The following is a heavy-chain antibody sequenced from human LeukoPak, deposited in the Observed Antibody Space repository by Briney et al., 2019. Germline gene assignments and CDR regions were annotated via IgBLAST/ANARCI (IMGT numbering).Heavy chain of an antibody. CDR1: GYSFTNYG. CDR3: ARDGPAVLTDY. Sequence: ASVNVSRKSSGYSFTNYGISWLRQAPGQGLEWMGRINADNGNTHYAQKFQDRVTLTTDRSTSTAYMEMRTLRSDDTAVYYCARDGPAVLTDYWGQGTLVIVSS. D-gene: IGHD4/OR15-4a*01. J-gene: IGHJ4*02. CDR2: INADNGNT. V-gene: IGHV1-18*01.